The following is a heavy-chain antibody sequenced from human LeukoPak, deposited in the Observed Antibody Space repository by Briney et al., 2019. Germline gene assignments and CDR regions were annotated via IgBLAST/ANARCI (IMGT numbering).Heavy chain of an antibody. D-gene: IGHD2-2*01. Sequence: ASETLSLTCAVYGGSFSDYFWGWIRQPPGKGLEWIGEINHSGRTYYNPSLKSRVTISVDTSKNQFSLNLSSVTAADTAVYYCARDVVVVPAAIHYGMDVWGKGTTVTVSS. J-gene: IGHJ6*04. V-gene: IGHV4-34*01. CDR3: ARDVVVVPAAIHYGMDV. CDR2: INHSGRT. CDR1: GGSFSDYF.